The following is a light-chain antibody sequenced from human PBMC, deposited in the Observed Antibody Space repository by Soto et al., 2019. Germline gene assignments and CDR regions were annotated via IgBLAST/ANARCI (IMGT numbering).Light chain of an antibody. V-gene: IGKV3-20*01. CDR3: QQYGST. CDR2: GAS. Sequence: EIVLTQSPGTLSLSPGERATLSCRASQSVSSSYLAWYQQKPGQAPRLLIYGASSRATGIPDRFSGSGSGTDFTLTIGRLEPEDFAVYYCQQYGSTFGQGTKVEIK. J-gene: IGKJ1*01. CDR1: QSVSSSY.